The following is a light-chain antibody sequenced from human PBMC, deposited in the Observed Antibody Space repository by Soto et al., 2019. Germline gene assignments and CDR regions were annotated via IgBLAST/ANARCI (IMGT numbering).Light chain of an antibody. V-gene: IGKV2-28*01. Sequence: TTQSRHWLPVTSREPASHSYKSSQSLLHSNGYNYLDWYLQKPGQSPQLLIYLGSNRASGVPDRFSGSGSGTDFTFTISSLQDEVVAAQYYEQHCCGAVNLGGGTKVDIK. J-gene: IGKJ4*01. CDR3: EQHCCGAVN. CDR2: LGS. CDR1: QSLLHSNGYNY.